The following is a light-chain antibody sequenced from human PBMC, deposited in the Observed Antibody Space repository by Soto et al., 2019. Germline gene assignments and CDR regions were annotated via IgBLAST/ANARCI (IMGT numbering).Light chain of an antibody. J-gene: IGKJ5*01. CDR2: DAS. CDR1: QSVDSN. CDR3: QQYGTSEII. Sequence: EIVMTQSPTILSVSPGERATLSCRASQSVDSNLAWYQQKPGQAPRLLIYDASNRATGIPARFSGSGSGTDFTLTISRLETEDFAVFDGQQYGTSEIIFGQGTRLEI. V-gene: IGKV3D-15*01.